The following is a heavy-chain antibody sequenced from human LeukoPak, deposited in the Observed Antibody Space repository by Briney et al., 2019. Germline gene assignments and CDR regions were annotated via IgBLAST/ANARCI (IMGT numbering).Heavy chain of an antibody. J-gene: IGHJ4*02. V-gene: IGHV4-31*03. Sequence: SETLSLTCTVSGGSISSGGYYWSWIRQHPGKGLEWIGYIYYSGSTYYNPSLKSRVTISVDTSKNQFSLKLSSVTAADTAVYYCARSWFGSYTRYPFDYWGQGTLVTVSS. CDR1: GGSISSGGYY. CDR2: IYYSGST. CDR3: ARSWFGSYTRYPFDY. D-gene: IGHD3-10*01.